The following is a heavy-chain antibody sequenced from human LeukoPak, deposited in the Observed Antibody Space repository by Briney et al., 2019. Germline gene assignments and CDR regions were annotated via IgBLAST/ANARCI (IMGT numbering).Heavy chain of an antibody. CDR1: GGSISGYY. CDR3: ARGYSNYFDY. D-gene: IGHD4-11*01. Sequence: SETLSLTCTVSGGSISGYYWSWIRQPPGKGLEWIGYIFYTGNTNYNPSLKSRVTISIDTSKNHFSLNLSSVTAADTAVYYCARGYSNYFDYWGQGTLVTVSS. V-gene: IGHV4-59*08. CDR2: IFYTGNT. J-gene: IGHJ4*02.